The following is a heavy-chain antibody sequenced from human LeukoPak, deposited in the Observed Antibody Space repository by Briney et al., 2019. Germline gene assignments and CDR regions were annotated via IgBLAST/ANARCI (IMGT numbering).Heavy chain of an antibody. J-gene: IGHJ3*02. V-gene: IGHV3-23*01. CDR3: AKDYYYDSSGYYYGDAFDI. CDR1: GFTFSAYA. Sequence: GGSLRLSCAASGFTFSAYAMAWVRQAPGKGLEWVSTISGSGGTTYSADSVKSRFTISRGNSKNILYLQVNSLRAGDTAVYYCAKDYYYDSSGYYYGDAFDIWGQGTMVTVSS. CDR2: ISGSGGTT. D-gene: IGHD3-22*01.